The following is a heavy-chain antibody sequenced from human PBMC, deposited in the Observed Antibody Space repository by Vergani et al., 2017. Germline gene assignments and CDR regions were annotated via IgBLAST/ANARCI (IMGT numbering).Heavy chain of an antibody. D-gene: IGHD4-11*01. J-gene: IGHJ6*02. Sequence: QVSLVESGGGVVQPGRSLRLSCAASGFTFSSYGMHWVRQAPGKGLEWVAVISYDGSNKYYADSVKGRFTISRDNSKNTLYLQMNSLRAEDTAVYYCAKDPSSPTVTSDYYYYYGMDVWGQGTTVTVSS. CDR2: ISYDGSNK. CDR1: GFTFSSYG. CDR3: AKDPSSPTVTSDYYYYYGMDV. V-gene: IGHV3-30*18.